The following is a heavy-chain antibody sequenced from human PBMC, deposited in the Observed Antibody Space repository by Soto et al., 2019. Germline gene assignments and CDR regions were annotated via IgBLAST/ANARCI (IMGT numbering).Heavy chain of an antibody. CDR3: ARSDGYSGNSIDH. D-gene: IGHD5-12*01. CDR2: INTRGNTI. V-gene: IGHV3-48*03. J-gene: IGHJ4*02. CDR1: GFTFASYE. Sequence: EVQLVESGGGLVRPGGSLRLSCAASGFTFASYEMNWVRQAPVKGLEWVSFINTRGNTIYYADSVKGRFTISRDNANNSLSLQMNSLRAEDTAVYYCARSDGYSGNSIDHWGQGTLVTVSS.